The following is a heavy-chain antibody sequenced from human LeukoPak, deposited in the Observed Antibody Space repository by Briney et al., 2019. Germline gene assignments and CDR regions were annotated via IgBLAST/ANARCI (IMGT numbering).Heavy chain of an antibody. CDR3: VTTWGAHYWYFDL. V-gene: IGHV3-21*01. Sequence: GGSLRLSCAVSGFTFSTYSMNWVRQAPGKGLEWVSSITSSNNYIYYADSMKGRLTISRDNPKNSLYLQMNSLRAEDTAVYYCVTTWGAHYWYFDLWGRGALVTVSS. CDR2: ITSSNNYI. J-gene: IGHJ2*01. CDR1: GFTFSTYS. D-gene: IGHD1-26*01.